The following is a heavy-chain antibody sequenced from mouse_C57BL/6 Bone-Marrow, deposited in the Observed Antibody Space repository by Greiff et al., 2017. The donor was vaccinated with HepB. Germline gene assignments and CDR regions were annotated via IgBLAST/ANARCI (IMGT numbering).Heavy chain of an antibody. CDR3: ARVDYGSSSAWFAY. Sequence: EVQRVESGGGLVKPGGSLKLSCAASGFTFSSYALSWVRPTPEKRLEWVATISDGGSYTYYPDNVKGRFTISRDNAKNNLYLQMSHLKSEDTAMYYCARVDYGSSSAWFAYWGQGTLVTVSA. J-gene: IGHJ3*01. D-gene: IGHD1-1*01. CDR1: GFTFSSYA. V-gene: IGHV5-4*01. CDR2: ISDGGSYT.